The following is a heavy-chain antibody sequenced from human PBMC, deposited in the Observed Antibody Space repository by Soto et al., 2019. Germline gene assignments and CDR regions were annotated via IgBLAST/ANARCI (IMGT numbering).Heavy chain of an antibody. V-gene: IGHV4-39*01. J-gene: IGHJ5*02. D-gene: IGHD6-13*01. CDR2: IYYSGST. Sequence: SESLFLTCTFSGGPIRSNNFYWGRIRQPPGKGLEWIGSIYYSGSTYYNPSLKSRVTISVDTSKNQFSLKLSSVTAADTAVYYCARHQSHSSSYVDPWGQGTLVTVSS. CDR1: GGPIRSNNFY. CDR3: ARHQSHSSSYVDP.